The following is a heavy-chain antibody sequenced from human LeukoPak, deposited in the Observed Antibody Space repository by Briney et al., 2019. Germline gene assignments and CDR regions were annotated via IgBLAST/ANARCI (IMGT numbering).Heavy chain of an antibody. D-gene: IGHD3-22*01. CDR3: ARDLGGYDSSGYFPLFDY. V-gene: IGHV4-4*07. J-gene: IGHJ4*02. Sequence: SETLSLTCTVSVGSISSYYLSWIRQPAGKGLEWIGRIYTIGSTNYNPSLKSRVTMSVDTSKNQFSLKLSSVTAADTAVYYCARDLGGYDSSGYFPLFDYWGQGTLVTVSS. CDR1: VGSISSYY. CDR2: IYTIGST.